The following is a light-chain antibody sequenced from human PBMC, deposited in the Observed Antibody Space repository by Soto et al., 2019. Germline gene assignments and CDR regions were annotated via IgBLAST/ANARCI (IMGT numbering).Light chain of an antibody. CDR3: SSYTSRNTLDYV. CDR2: NSN. V-gene: IGLV1-47*02. Sequence: QSVLTQPPSASGTPGQRVIISCSGSSSNIGSNYVYWYQQLPGTAPKLLIYNSNQRPSGVPDRFSGSRSGNTASLTISGLQAEDEADYYCSSYTSRNTLDYVFGTGTKLTVL. J-gene: IGLJ1*01. CDR1: SSNIGSNY.